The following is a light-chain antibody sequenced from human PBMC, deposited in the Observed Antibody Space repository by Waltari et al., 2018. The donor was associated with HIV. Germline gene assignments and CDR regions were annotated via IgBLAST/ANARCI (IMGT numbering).Light chain of an antibody. CDR2: GAS. CDR1: QTVSYTSDNKTY. J-gene: IGKJ4*01. Sequence: VLTQSPEFLAISQGERATINCTSSQTVSYTSDNKTYLAWYQQQPGQPPKLLVSGASSRHPGVPDRFCGSGSGTNFTLTIDNLQPEDVGFYYCQQYYTTPLFGGGTKVEI. V-gene: IGKV4-1*01. CDR3: QQYYTTPL.